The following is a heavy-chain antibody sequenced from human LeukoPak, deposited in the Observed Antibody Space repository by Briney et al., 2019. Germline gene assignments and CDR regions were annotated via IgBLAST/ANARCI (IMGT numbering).Heavy chain of an antibody. D-gene: IGHD5-24*01. CDR3: AKDGGGWRQLSFDY. V-gene: IGHV3-30*02. CDR1: GFTFSNYG. Sequence: PGGSLRLSCAASGFTFSNYGMHWVRQAPGKGLAWVAFIRYDGSNKSYADSVKGRFTISRDNSKNTQYLQMNSLRAEDTALYYCAKDGGGWRQLSFDYWGQGTLVTVSS. J-gene: IGHJ4*02. CDR2: IRYDGSNK.